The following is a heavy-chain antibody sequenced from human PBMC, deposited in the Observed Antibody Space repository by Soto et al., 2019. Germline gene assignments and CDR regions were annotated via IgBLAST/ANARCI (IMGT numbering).Heavy chain of an antibody. D-gene: IGHD2-15*01. J-gene: IGHJ5*02. V-gene: IGHV3-15*01. CDR2: IKSKTDGGTT. Sequence: PGGSLRLSCAASGFTFSNAWMSWVRQAPGKGLEWVGRIKSKTDGGTTDYAAPMKGRFTISRDDSKNTLYLQMDSLKTEDTAVYYCTTEGYCSGGSCYSVSWFDPWGQGTLVTVSS. CDR3: TTEGYCSGGSCYSVSWFDP. CDR1: GFTFSNAW.